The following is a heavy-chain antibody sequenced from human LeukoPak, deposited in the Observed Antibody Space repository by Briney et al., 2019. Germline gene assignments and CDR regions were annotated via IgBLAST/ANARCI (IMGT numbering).Heavy chain of an antibody. CDR2: INSDGSST. D-gene: IGHD2-15*01. Sequence: GGSLRLSCAASVFTFSSYWMHWVRQAPGKGLVWVSRINSDGSSTSYADSVKGRFTISRDNAKNTLYLQMNSLRAEDTAVYYCASGYCSGGSCYSFSYYYYGMDVWGQGTLVTVSS. CDR3: ASGYCSGGSCYSFSYYYYGMDV. V-gene: IGHV3-74*01. J-gene: IGHJ6*02. CDR1: VFTFSSYW.